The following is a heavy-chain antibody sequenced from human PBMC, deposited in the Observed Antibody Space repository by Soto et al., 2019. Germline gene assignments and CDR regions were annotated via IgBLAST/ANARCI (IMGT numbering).Heavy chain of an antibody. D-gene: IGHD2-2*01. CDR2: IIPILGIA. Sequence: QVQLVQSGAEVKKPGSSVKVSCKASGGTFSSYTISWVRQAPGQGLEWMGRIIPILGIANYAQKFQGRVTITADKSTSTAYMELSSLRSEDTAVYYCARDRVPAATTYYYYYYMDVWGKGTTVTVSS. V-gene: IGHV1-69*08. CDR3: ARDRVPAATTYYYYYYMDV. CDR1: GGTFSSYT. J-gene: IGHJ6*03.